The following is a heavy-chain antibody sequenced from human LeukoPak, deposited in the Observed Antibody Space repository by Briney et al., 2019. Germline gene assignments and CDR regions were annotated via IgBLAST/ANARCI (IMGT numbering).Heavy chain of an antibody. CDR3: AKDHNWNDVNWYFDY. CDR2: IKQDGGEI. J-gene: IGHJ4*02. Sequence: PGGSLRLSCAASGFSFSRYWMSWVRQVPRKGLEWVANIKQDGGEIYYVDSVKGRFTISRDNSKNTLYLQMNSLRAEDTAVYYCAKDHNWNDVNWYFDYWGQGTLVTVSS. CDR1: GFSFSRYW. V-gene: IGHV3-7*03. D-gene: IGHD1-20*01.